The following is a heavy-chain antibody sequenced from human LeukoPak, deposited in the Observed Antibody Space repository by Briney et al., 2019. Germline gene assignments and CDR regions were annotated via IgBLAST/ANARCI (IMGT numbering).Heavy chain of an antibody. Sequence: GGSLRLSCAASGFTFSSYGIHWVRQAPGKGLEWVAFIRYDGSNKYYADSVKGRFTISRDNSKNTLYLQMNSLRAEDTAVYYCAKDAPVNIVVVPAANSWGQGTLVTVSS. V-gene: IGHV3-30*02. CDR1: GFTFSSYG. J-gene: IGHJ4*02. CDR3: AKDAPVNIVVVPAANS. CDR2: IRYDGSNK. D-gene: IGHD2-2*01.